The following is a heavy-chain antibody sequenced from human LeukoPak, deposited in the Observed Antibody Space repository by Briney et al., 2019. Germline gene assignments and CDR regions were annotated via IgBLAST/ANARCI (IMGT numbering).Heavy chain of an antibody. D-gene: IGHD5-18*01. Sequence: GGSLRLSCAASGFTFSDYYMSWIRQAPGKGLEWVAVIWYDGSNKYYADSVKGRFTISRDNSKNTLYLQMNSLRAEDTAVYYCAREGTAMVAMDVWGQGTTVTVSS. CDR1: GFTFSDYY. CDR2: IWYDGSNK. CDR3: AREGTAMVAMDV. V-gene: IGHV3-33*08. J-gene: IGHJ6*02.